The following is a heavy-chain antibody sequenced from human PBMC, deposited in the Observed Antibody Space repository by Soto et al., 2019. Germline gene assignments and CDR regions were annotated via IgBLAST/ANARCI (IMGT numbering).Heavy chain of an antibody. D-gene: IGHD1-26*01. J-gene: IGHJ4*02. CDR1: GFTFSSYG. CDR3: ARDRQVGATDFDY. CDR2: IWYDGSNK. Sequence: SLRLSCAASGFTFSSYGMHWVRQAPGKGLEWVAVIWYDGSNKYYADSVKGRFTISRDNSKNTLYLQMNSLRAEDTAVYYCARDRQVGATDFDYWGQGTLVTFSS. V-gene: IGHV3-33*01.